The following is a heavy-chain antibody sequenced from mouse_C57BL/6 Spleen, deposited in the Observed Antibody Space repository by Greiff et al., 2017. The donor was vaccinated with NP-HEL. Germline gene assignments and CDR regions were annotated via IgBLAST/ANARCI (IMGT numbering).Heavy chain of an antibody. CDR3: ARNPHAPRAMDY. J-gene: IGHJ4*01. CDR2: IYPGDGDT. D-gene: IGHD3-1*01. CDR1: GYAFSSSW. V-gene: IGHV1-82*01. Sequence: VQLQQSGPELVKPGASVKISCKASGYAFSSSWMNWVKQRPGKGLEWIGRIYPGDGDTNYNGKFKGKATLTADKSSSTAYMQLSSLTSEDSAVYFCARNPHAPRAMDYWGQGTSVTVSS.